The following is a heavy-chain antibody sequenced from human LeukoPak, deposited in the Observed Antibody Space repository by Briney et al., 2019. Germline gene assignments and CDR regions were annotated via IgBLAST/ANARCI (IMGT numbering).Heavy chain of an antibody. D-gene: IGHD3-22*01. J-gene: IGHJ4*02. Sequence: GGSLRLSCAASGFTFSSYSMNWVRQAPGKGLEWVSYISSSSSTIYYADSVKGRFTISRDNAKNSLYLQMNSLRAEDTAVYYCARGYDSSGYYPVGYWGQGTLVTVSS. CDR1: GFTFSSYS. V-gene: IGHV3-48*04. CDR3: ARGYDSSGYYPVGY. CDR2: ISSSSSTI.